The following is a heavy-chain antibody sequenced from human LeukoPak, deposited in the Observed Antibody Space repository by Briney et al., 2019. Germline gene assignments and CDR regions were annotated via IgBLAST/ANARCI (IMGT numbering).Heavy chain of an antibody. CDR1: GFTFSSYA. CDR2: ISYDGSNK. D-gene: IGHD3-22*01. J-gene: IGHJ4*02. Sequence: GRSLRLSCAASGFTFSSYAMNWVRQAPGKGLEWVALISYDGSNKNYADSVKGRFTISRDNSKNTLYLQMNSLRAEDTAVYYCAKDREAIVVVILDYWGQGTLVTVSS. CDR3: AKDREAIVVVILDY. V-gene: IGHV3-30-3*01.